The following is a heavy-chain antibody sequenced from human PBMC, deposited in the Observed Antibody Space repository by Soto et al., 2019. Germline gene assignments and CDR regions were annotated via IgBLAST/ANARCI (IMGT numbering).Heavy chain of an antibody. D-gene: IGHD3-10*01. Sequence: QVQLVQSGAEVKKPGSSVKVSCKASGGTFSSYTISWVRQAPGQGLEWMGRIIPILGIANYAQKFQGRVTITADKSTSTAYMELSSLRSEDTAVYYCARDWITMVRGVIANYGMDVWGQGTTVTVSS. CDR1: GGTFSSYT. CDR2: IIPILGIA. J-gene: IGHJ6*02. CDR3: ARDWITMVRGVIANYGMDV. V-gene: IGHV1-69*08.